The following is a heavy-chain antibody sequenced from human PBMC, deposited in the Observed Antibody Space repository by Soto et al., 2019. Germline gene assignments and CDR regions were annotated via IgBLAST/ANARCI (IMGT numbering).Heavy chain of an antibody. CDR1: GFTFSSYG. J-gene: IGHJ4*02. D-gene: IGHD1-7*01. Sequence: VQLVESGGGVVQPGRSLRLSCAASGFTFSSYGMHWVRQAPGKGLEWVAVIWYDGSNKYYADSVKGRFTISRDNSKNTLYLQMNSLRAEDTAVYYCARQGWNYARFFDYWGQGTLVTVSS. CDR3: ARQGWNYARFFDY. CDR2: IWYDGSNK. V-gene: IGHV3-33*01.